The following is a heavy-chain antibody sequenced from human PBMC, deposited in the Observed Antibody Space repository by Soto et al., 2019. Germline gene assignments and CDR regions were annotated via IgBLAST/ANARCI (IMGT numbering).Heavy chain of an antibody. J-gene: IGHJ4*02. Sequence: EIQLLESGGGLVQPGGSLRLSCAASGFTFSNYAMSWVRQAPGKGLEWVSTITGSGGTTKYADSVKGRLTISRNNSKDTLYLQMNSLRGEDTAVYYCAKETGVAVYSYFDYWGLGTLVTVSS. D-gene: IGHD6-19*01. V-gene: IGHV3-23*01. CDR3: AKETGVAVYSYFDY. CDR2: ITGSGGTT. CDR1: GFTFSNYA.